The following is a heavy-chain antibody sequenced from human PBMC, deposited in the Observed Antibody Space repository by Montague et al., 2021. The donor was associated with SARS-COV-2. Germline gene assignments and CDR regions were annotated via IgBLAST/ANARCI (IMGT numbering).Heavy chain of an antibody. CDR1: GFTFSNYH. Sequence: SLRLSWSASGFTFSNYHMTWVRQAPGKGLQWVSYISRDSAEIYYAESVKGRFTISRDNDRSALYLQMNTLRNEDTAMYYCARDSGITGADDYWGQGTLVVVSS. V-gene: IGHV3-48*02. D-gene: IGHD1-14*01. CDR3: ARDSGITGADDY. J-gene: IGHJ4*02. CDR2: ISRDSAEI.